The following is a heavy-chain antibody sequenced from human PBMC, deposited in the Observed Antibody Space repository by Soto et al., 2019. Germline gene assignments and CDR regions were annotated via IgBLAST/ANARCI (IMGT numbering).Heavy chain of an antibody. CDR2: ISGSGGT. D-gene: IGHD1-1*01. CDR1: GFTFSTYA. J-gene: IGHJ6*03. Sequence: EVQLLESGGNLVQPGGSLRLSCVASGFTFSTYAMGWVRQAPGKGLDWVSVISGSGGTYYADAVKGRFTVSSDDSKHTLYMKMNGLRAEDTTVYYCAKKATPPTGHYYMDVWGKGTAVTVSS. CDR3: AKKATPPTGHYYMDV. V-gene: IGHV3-23*01.